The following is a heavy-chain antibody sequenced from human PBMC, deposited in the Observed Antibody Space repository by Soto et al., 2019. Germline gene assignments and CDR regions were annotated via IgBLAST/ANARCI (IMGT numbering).Heavy chain of an antibody. V-gene: IGHV4-59*01. D-gene: IGHD2-15*01. J-gene: IGHJ3*02. CDR2: IYYSGST. Sequence: SETLSVTCTVSGGSISSYYWSWIRQPPGKGLEWIGYIYYSGSTNYNPSLKSRVTISVDTSKNQLSLKLSSVTAADTAVYYCARVGGYCSGGSCYRAFDIWGQGTMVTVSS. CDR3: ARVGGYCSGGSCYRAFDI. CDR1: GGSISSYY.